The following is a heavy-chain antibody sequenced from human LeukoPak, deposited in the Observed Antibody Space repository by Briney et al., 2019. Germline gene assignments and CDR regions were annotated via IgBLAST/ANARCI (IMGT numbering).Heavy chain of an antibody. D-gene: IGHD6-13*01. CDR2: IYYSGIT. J-gene: IGHJ5*02. CDR1: GGSISSSSYY. V-gene: IGHV4-39*01. CDR3: ARRNGHSWDVGNWFDP. Sequence: SETLSLTCSVSGGSISSSSYYWGWIRQPPGMGLEWIGSIYYSGITYYNQSLKSRATVSVDTSKNQFSLNLNSVTAADTAVYYCARRNGHSWDVGNWFDPGGQGTVVTVSS.